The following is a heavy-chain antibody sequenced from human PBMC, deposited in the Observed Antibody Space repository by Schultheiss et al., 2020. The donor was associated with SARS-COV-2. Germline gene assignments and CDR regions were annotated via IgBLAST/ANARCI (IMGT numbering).Heavy chain of an antibody. J-gene: IGHJ1*01. CDR3: ASVGRSTRPGY. D-gene: IGHD6-6*01. Sequence: GESLKISCAASGFTFSSYAMNWVRQAPGKGLEWVSYISSSGTSIYFADSVKGRFTISRDNAKNSLYLQMNSLRVEDKAVYYCASVGRSTRPGYWGHGTLVTVSS. CDR2: ISSSGTSI. CDR1: GFTFSSYA. V-gene: IGHV3-48*03.